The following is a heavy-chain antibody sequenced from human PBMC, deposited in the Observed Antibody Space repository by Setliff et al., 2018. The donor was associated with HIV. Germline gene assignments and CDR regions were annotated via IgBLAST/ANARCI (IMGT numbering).Heavy chain of an antibody. CDR3: AREIFDNSGYYYHGMDV. CDR2: IYTSGST. Sequence: SETLSLTCTVSGGSISSGSYYWSWIRQPAGKGLEWIGRIYTSGSTNYNPSLKSRVTISVDTSKNQFSLNLRSVTAADTAVYYCAREIFDNSGYYYHGMDVWGQGTTVTVS. V-gene: IGHV4-61*02. CDR1: GGSISSGSYY. J-gene: IGHJ6*02. D-gene: IGHD3-22*01.